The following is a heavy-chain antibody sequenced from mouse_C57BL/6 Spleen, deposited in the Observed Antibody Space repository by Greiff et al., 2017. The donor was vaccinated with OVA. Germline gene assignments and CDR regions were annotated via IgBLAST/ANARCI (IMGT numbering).Heavy chain of an antibody. D-gene: IGHD2-5*01. J-gene: IGHJ4*01. Sequence: VQLQQSGPELVKPGASVKIPCKASGYTFTDYNMDWVKQSHGKSLEWIGDINPNNGGTIYNQKFKGKATLTVDKSSSTAYMELRSLTSEDTAVYYCARVSAYYSNYDYAMDYWGQGTSVTVSS. CDR3: ARVSAYYSNYDYAMDY. CDR2: INPNNGGT. V-gene: IGHV1-18*01. CDR1: GYTFTDYN.